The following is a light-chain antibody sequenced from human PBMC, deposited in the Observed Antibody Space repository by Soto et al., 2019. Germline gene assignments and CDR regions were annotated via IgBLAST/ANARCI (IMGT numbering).Light chain of an antibody. V-gene: IGKV2-28*01. CDR2: LGS. Sequence: IGLTRSPLSLPVNPGEPASISCSASQSLLHSNGYNYLDWYMQKXGQSPQXLSYLGSNRASGVPDRFSGSGSGTDFTLKISRVEAEDVGVYYCMQALQTPPTFGQGTKVDIK. CDR1: QSLLHSNGYNY. CDR3: MQALQTPPT. J-gene: IGKJ1*01.